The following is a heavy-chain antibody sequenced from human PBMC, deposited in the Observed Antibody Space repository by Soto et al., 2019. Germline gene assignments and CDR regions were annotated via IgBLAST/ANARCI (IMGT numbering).Heavy chain of an antibody. CDR1: GYTFTSYA. Sequence: ASVKVSCKASGYTFTSYAMHWVRQAPGQRLEWMGWINAGNGNTKYSQKFQGRVTITRDTSASTAYMELSSLRSEDTAVYYCARSGMSNYYDGSGYFAYWGQGTLVTVSS. V-gene: IGHV1-3*01. J-gene: IGHJ4*02. CDR3: ARSGMSNYYDGSGYFAY. D-gene: IGHD3-22*01. CDR2: INAGNGNT.